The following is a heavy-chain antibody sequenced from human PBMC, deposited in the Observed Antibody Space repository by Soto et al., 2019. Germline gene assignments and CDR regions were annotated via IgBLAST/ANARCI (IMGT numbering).Heavy chain of an antibody. V-gene: IGHV3-30-3*01. CDR3: VAGDYYSGMDV. CDR1: GLTLSTYV. J-gene: IGHJ6*02. CDR2: ISYDGSNK. Sequence: QVQLVESGGGVVQPGRSLRLSCAASGLTLSTYVMHWVRQAPGKGLEWVAGISYDGSNKYHADSVKGRFTISRDNSNNTLELQMNSLGAEDTAVYYCVAGDYYSGMDVWGQGTTVTVSS.